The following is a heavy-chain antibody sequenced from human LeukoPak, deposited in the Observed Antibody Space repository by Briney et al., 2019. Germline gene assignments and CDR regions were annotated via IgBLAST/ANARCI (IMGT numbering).Heavy chain of an antibody. V-gene: IGHV3-33*01. CDR2: IWDDGITK. Sequence: GGSLRLSCAASGFSFSSYGMHWVRQAPSKGLEWVAVIWDDGITKHYADSVKGRFTISRDNPKNTLYLQMNSLRAEDTAVYYCARGKASGGYSGYGLDAFDIWGQGTMVTVSS. CDR3: ARGKASGGYSGYGLDAFDI. CDR1: GFSFSSYG. D-gene: IGHD5-12*01. J-gene: IGHJ3*02.